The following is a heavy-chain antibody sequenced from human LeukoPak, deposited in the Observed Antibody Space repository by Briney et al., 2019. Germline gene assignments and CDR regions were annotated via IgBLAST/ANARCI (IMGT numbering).Heavy chain of an antibody. CDR1: GYSFSSYL. CDR3: ASSLRLGDPGYIDY. CDR2: IYPGDSEP. D-gene: IGHD3-16*01. Sequence: GESLKISCKGSGYSFSSYLIGWVRQMPGKGLEWRGSIYPGDSEPRYSPSFQGQVTNSAYKSISTAYLQWSSLPASDTAMYYCASSLRLGDPGYIDYWGQGTLVTVSS. J-gene: IGHJ4*02. V-gene: IGHV5-51*01.